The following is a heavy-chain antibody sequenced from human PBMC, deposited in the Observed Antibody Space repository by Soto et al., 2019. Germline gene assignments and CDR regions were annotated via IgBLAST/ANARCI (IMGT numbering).Heavy chain of an antibody. D-gene: IGHD3-22*01. CDR3: ARCGLRYYDRSEYYCAFDI. J-gene: IGHJ3*02. V-gene: IGHV4-4*08. CDR2: IYSSGST. CDR1: GGSISSYY. Sequence: QVQLQESGPGLVKPSETLSFTCTVSGGSISSYYWSWIRQPPGKGLEWLGYIYSSGSTKYNPSLTRRVTISVDTSKNQFPLKLSSVTAADTAVYYCARCGLRYYDRSEYYCAFDIWGQGTMVTVSS.